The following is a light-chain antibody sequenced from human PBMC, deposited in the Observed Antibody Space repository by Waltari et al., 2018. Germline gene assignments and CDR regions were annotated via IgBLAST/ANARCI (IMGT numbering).Light chain of an antibody. CDR2: GAS. CDR3: QQYGNSPRYT. Sequence: EIVLTQSPGTLSLSPGERATLSCRASQSVSGSYLAWYQQKPGQAPRLLIYGASSRAPGVPDRFGGSGSGTDLTLTISRLEPEDFAVYYCQQYGNSPRYTFGQGTKLEIK. V-gene: IGKV3-20*01. J-gene: IGKJ2*01. CDR1: QSVSGSY.